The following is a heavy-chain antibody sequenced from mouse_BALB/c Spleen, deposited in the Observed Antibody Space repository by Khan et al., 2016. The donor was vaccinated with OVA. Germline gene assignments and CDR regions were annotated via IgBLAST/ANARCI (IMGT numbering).Heavy chain of an antibody. CDR3: ARISAYWYTDV. CDR2: INTYTGEP. V-gene: IGHV9-1*02. CDR1: GYTFTNYG. J-gene: IGHJ1*01. D-gene: IGHD6-2*01. Sequence: QIQLVQSGPELKKPGETVKISCKASGYTFTNYGMNWVKQAPGKGLKWMGWINTYTGEPTYADDFKGRFVFSLETSASTAYFQISNLKNEDMAKYFCARISAYWYTDVWGAGTTVTVSS.